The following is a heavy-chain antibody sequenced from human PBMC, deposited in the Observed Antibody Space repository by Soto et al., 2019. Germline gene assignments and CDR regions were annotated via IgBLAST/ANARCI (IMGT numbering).Heavy chain of an antibody. D-gene: IGHD5-12*01. CDR3: AREEGHSGYDL. J-gene: IGHJ4*02. CDR1: GFTFSTYS. Sequence: EVQLVESGGGLVKPGGSLRLSCAASGFTFSTYSMTWVRQAPGKGLEWVSSISSSSSYIYYADSVKGRFTISRDNATNSLYLQMNSLIAEDTAVYYCAREEGHSGYDLWGQGTLVTVSS. CDR2: ISSSSSYI. V-gene: IGHV3-21*01.